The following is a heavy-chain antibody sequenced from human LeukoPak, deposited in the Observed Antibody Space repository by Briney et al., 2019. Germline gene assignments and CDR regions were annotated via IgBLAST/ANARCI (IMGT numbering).Heavy chain of an antibody. V-gene: IGHV1-69*05. J-gene: IGHJ4*02. CDR1: GGTFNNSA. CDR2: IMPLFGTA. Sequence: GSSVKVSCKTSGGTFNNSAISWVRQAPGQGLEWLGGIMPLFGTAGYAQKFQGRVTITKDESTRTVYLELTSLTSDDTAVYYCARDGDSSSLDYWGQGTLVTVSS. CDR3: ARDGDSSSLDY. D-gene: IGHD6-6*01.